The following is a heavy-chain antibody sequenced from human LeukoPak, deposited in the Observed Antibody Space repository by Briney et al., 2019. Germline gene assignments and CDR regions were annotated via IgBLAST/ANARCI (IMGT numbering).Heavy chain of an antibody. CDR3: ARVLSSGYYDY. CDR1: GGSFSGYY. CDR2: INHSGST. J-gene: IGHJ4*02. V-gene: IGHV4-34*01. D-gene: IGHD3-22*01. Sequence: SETPSLTCAVYGGSFSGYYWSWIRQSPGKGLEWIGEINHSGSTNYNPSLKSRVTISVDKSKNQFSLKLSSVTAADTAVYYCARVLSSGYYDYWGQGTLVTVSS.